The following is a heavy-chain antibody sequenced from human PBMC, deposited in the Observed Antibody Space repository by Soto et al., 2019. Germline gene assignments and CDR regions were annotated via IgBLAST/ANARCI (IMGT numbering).Heavy chain of an antibody. D-gene: IGHD3-3*01. V-gene: IGHV3-48*03. CDR1: GFTFSSYE. CDR3: ARDLGGHNEW. Sequence: EVQLVESGGGLIQPGGSLRLCCAASGFTFSSYEMNWVRQAPGKGLEWVSYISSDGSTIYYADSVKGRFTISRDNAKNSLYLQINSLRAEDTGVYYCARDLGGHNEWWGQGTLVTVSS. CDR2: ISSDGSTI. J-gene: IGHJ4*02.